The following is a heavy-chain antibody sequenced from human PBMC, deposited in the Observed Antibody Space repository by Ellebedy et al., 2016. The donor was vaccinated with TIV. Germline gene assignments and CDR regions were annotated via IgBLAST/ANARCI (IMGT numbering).Heavy chain of an antibody. CDR1: GDSVSSNSGA. J-gene: IGHJ5*02. CDR3: ARGVNWFDP. Sequence: LRLSCGISGDSVSSNSGAWHWFRQSPSRGLEWLGRTYYRSRWFNDYAMSVKSRITINADTSKNQFSLQLNSVTSEETAVYYCARGVNWFDPWGQGTLVTVSS. V-gene: IGHV6-1*01. CDR2: TYYRSRWFN. D-gene: IGHD3-16*01.